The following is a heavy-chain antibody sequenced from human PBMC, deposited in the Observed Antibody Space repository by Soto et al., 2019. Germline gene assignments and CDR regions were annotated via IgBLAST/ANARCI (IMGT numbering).Heavy chain of an antibody. V-gene: IGHV3-15*07. CDR3: TPLALKYSSGWYEFSD. Sequence: EVQLVESGGGLVKPGGSLRLSCAASGFTFSNVWMNWVRKAPGKGLEWVGRIKSKTDGGTTDYAAPVKGRFTISRDYSNNTLYLQMYSLNTEDTAVYYCTPLALKYSSGWYEFSDWGQGTRVTVSS. D-gene: IGHD6-19*01. CDR1: GFTFSNVW. CDR2: IKSKTDGGTT. J-gene: IGHJ4*02.